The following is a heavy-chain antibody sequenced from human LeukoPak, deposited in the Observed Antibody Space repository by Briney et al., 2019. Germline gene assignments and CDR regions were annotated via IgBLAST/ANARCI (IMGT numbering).Heavy chain of an antibody. Sequence: PGGSLRLSCAASGYTFSSYSMNWVRQAPGKWLEWFSYISSSSSTIYYADSVKGRFTISRDNAMNSLYLQRNSLRDEDTAVYYCARRSSGWTYYFDYWGQGTLVTVSS. CDR2: ISSSSSTI. J-gene: IGHJ4*02. V-gene: IGHV3-48*02. CDR1: GYTFSSYS. CDR3: ARRSSGWTYYFDY. D-gene: IGHD6-19*01.